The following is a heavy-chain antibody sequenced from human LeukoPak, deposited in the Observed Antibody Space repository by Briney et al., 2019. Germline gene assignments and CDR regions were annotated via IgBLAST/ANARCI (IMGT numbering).Heavy chain of an antibody. V-gene: IGHV4-31*03. CDR1: GGSISSGGYY. D-gene: IGHD5-18*01. CDR3: ARDKVEDMVTGNYYYYYMDV. CDR2: IYYSGST. J-gene: IGHJ6*03. Sequence: SETLSLTCTVSGGSISSGGYYWSWIRQHPGKGLEWIGYIYYSGSTYYNPSLKSRVTISVDTSKNQFSLKLSSVTAADTAVYYCARDKVEDMVTGNYYYYYMDVWGKGTTVTVSS.